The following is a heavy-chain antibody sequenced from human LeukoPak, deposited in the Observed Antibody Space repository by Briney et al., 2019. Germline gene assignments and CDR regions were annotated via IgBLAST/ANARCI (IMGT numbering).Heavy chain of an antibody. CDR2: INHSGST. V-gene: IGHV4-34*01. CDR1: GGSFSGYY. Sequence: PSETLSLTCAVYGGSFSGYYWSWIRQPPGKGLEWIGEINHSGSTNYNPSPKSRVTMSVDTSKNQFSLKLSSVTAADTAVYYCARFKPHPRIAAHYYYGMDVWGQGTTVTVSS. D-gene: IGHD2-15*01. CDR3: ARFKPHPRIAAHYYYGMDV. J-gene: IGHJ6*02.